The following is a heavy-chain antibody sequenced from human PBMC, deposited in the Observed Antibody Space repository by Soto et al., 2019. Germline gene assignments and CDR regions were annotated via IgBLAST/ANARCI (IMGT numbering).Heavy chain of an antibody. J-gene: IGHJ4*02. CDR3: AKGSLYYDSNGFIYHFDY. CDR2: ISGSGGGT. CDR1: GFTFDSYA. D-gene: IGHD3-22*01. V-gene: IGHV3-23*01. Sequence: EVQLLESGGGLAQPGGSLRLSCAASGFTFDSYAMSWVRQTPGKGLEWVSAISGSGGGTYYADSVKGRFTISRDNSNNMLYLQMNSLRAEDTALYFCAKGSLYYDSNGFIYHFDYWGQGTLVTVSS.